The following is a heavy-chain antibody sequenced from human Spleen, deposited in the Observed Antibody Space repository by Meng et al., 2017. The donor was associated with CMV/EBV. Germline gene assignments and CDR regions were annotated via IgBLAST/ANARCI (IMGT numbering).Heavy chain of an antibody. Sequence: KVSCKASGYTFTGYHLHWVRQAPGQGLEWMGWINPRSGGTNYAPNFRGRVTMTRDTSVNTAYMELSRLRSDDTAVYYCVRLAGGVDYWGQGTLVTVSS. CDR1: GYTFTGYH. D-gene: IGHD3-10*01. CDR3: VRLAGGVDY. CDR2: INPRSGGT. J-gene: IGHJ4*02. V-gene: IGHV1-2*02.